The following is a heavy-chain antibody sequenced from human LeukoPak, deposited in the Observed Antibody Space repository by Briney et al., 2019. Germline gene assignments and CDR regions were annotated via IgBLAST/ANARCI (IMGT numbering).Heavy chain of an antibody. CDR2: IYGGDSDT. V-gene: IGHV5-51*01. CDR1: GFSFTGHW. J-gene: IGHJ2*01. CDR3: ARPPAAADTLSNWYFDL. D-gene: IGHD6-13*01. Sequence: GESLKISCKGSGFSFTGHWIGWVRQLPGKGLEWMGIIYGGDSDTRYSPSFQGPVTISADRSITTAYLQWSSLKPSDTAMYYCARPPAAADTLSNWYFDLWGRGTLVTVSS.